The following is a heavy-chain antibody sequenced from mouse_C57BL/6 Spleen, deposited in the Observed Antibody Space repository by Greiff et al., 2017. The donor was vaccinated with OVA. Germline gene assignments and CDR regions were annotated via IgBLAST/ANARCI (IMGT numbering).Heavy chain of an antibody. Sequence: EVQVVESGPGLVKPSQSLSLTCSVTGYSITSGYYWNWIRQFPGNKLEWMGYISYDGSNNYNPSLKNRISITRDTSKNQFFLKLNSVTTEDTATYYCARGEATTVARESLAYWGQGTLVTVSA. D-gene: IGHD1-1*01. J-gene: IGHJ3*01. V-gene: IGHV3-6*01. CDR1: GYSITSGYY. CDR2: ISYDGSN. CDR3: ARGEATTVARESLAY.